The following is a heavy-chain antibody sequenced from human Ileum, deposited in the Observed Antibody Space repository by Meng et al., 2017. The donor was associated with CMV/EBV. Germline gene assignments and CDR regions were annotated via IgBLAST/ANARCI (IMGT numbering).Heavy chain of an antibody. CDR3: ATDHETRVADYGMDV. CDR2: IYYSGST. J-gene: IGHJ6*02. V-gene: IGHV4-59*01. CDR1: GGSISSYY. Sequence: SETLSLTCTVSGGSISSYYWSWIRQPPGKGLEWIGYIYYSGSTNYNPSLKSRVTISVDTSKNQFSLKLSSVTAADTGVYYWATDHETRVADYGMDVWGQGTTVTVSS. D-gene: IGHD3-10*01.